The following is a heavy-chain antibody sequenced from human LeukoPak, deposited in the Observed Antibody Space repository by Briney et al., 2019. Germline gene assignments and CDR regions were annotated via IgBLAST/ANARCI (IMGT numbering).Heavy chain of an antibody. CDR2: IKQDGSEK. CDR1: GFTFSSYA. D-gene: IGHD6-19*01. CDR3: AKDQWLVLNY. Sequence: GGSLRLSCAASGFTFSSYATHWVRQAPGKGLEWVANIKQDGSEKYYVDSVKGRFTISRDNSKNTLYLQMNSLRSDDTALYYCAKDQWLVLNYWGQGTLVTVSS. V-gene: IGHV3-7*01. J-gene: IGHJ4*02.